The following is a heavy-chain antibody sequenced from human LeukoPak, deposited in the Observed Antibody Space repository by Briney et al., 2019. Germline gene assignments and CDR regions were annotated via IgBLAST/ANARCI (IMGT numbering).Heavy chain of an antibody. Sequence: PSETLSLTCTVSGGSISSYYWSWIRQPPGKGLEWIGSIYHSGSTYYNPSLKSRVTISVDTSKNQFSLKLSSVTAADTAVYYCARDGRHYYDSSGYYPWGQGTLVTVSS. CDR1: GGSISSYY. D-gene: IGHD3-22*01. CDR3: ARDGRHYYDSSGYYP. J-gene: IGHJ5*02. V-gene: IGHV4-38-2*02. CDR2: IYHSGST.